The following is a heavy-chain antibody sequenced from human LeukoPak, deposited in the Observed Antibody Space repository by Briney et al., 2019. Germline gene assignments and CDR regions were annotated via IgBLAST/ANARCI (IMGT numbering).Heavy chain of an antibody. CDR2: IYPADSDT. CDR1: GYSFINYW. Sequence: GESLQMSCKGSGYSFINYWIAWVRQMPGKGLEWIGIIYPADSDTRYSPSFQGQVTISADKSISTAYLQWSSLKASDSAMYDCAKGVSGTNFGMDVWGQGTTVIVS. D-gene: IGHD3-10*01. J-gene: IGHJ6*02. CDR3: AKGVSGTNFGMDV. V-gene: IGHV5-51*01.